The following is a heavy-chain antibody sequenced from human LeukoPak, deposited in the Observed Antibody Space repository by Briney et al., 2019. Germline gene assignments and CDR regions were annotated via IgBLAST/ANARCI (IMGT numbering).Heavy chain of an antibody. CDR3: ARLGGGSYPPFDY. V-gene: IGHV4-59*08. Sequence: SETLSLTCTVSGGFISGYYWSWIRQPPGKGLEMIGYIYYSGTTEYNPSLKSRITISVDTSKNQFSLRLSSVTAADTAVYYCARLGGGSYPPFDYWGQGTLVTVSS. D-gene: IGHD1-26*01. CDR1: GGFISGYY. J-gene: IGHJ4*02. CDR2: IYYSGTT.